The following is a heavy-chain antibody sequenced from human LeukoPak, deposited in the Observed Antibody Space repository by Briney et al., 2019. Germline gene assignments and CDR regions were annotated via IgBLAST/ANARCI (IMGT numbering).Heavy chain of an antibody. D-gene: IGHD2-21*02. J-gene: IGHJ4*02. CDR3: AKIDTPYCGGDCGGIWY. V-gene: IGHV4-38-2*01. CDR1: SYSINSNYY. Sequence: SETLSLTCSVSSYSINSNYYWGWIRQSPGKGLEWIGSIYHTGSTYYNPSLKSRVTISLDASNKQFSLRLSSVTAADTAVYYCAKIDTPYCGGDCGGIWYWGQGTLVTVSS. CDR2: IYHTGST.